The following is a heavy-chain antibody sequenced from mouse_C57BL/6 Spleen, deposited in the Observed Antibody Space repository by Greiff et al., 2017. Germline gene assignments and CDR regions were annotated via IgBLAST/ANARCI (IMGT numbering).Heavy chain of an antibody. CDR2: FYPGSGSI. CDR1: GYTFTEYT. D-gene: IGHD2-3*01. Sequence: QVQLQQSGAELVKPGASVKLSCKASGYTFTEYTIHWVKQRSGQGLEWIGWFYPGSGSIKYNEKFKDKATLTADKSSSTAYMELSRLTSEGSAVYFCARHERAMGVDGYYWFAYWGQGTLVTVSA. V-gene: IGHV1-62-2*01. CDR3: ARHERAMGVDGYYWFAY. J-gene: IGHJ3*01.